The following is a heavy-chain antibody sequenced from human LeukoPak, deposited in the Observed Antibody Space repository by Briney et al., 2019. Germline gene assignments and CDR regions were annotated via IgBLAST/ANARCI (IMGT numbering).Heavy chain of an antibody. V-gene: IGHV1-18*01. CDR2: ISAYNGNT. J-gene: IGHJ5*02. CDR1: GYTFTSYG. D-gene: IGHD5-18*01. CDR3: ARSLGGYSYGYENWFDP. Sequence: ASVKVSCKASGYTFTSYGISWVRQAPGQGLEWMGWISAYNGNTNYAQKLQGRVTMTTDTSTSTAYMELRSLRSEDTAVYYCARSLGGYSYGYENWFDPWGQGTLVTVSS.